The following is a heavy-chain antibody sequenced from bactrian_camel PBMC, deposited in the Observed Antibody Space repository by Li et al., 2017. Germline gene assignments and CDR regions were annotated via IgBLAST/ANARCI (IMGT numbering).Heavy chain of an antibody. CDR1: GHTISSCN. J-gene: IGHJ6*01. D-gene: IGHD5*01. CDR3: VRDLGTTGWYFDN. Sequence: HVQLVESGGGLAQPGASLRLSCAVSGHTISSCNMYWYRQAPGKERQAAASINPSAGTPNYADSVKGRFTISRDNAKNTVYLQMNSVKPEDTAVYYCVRDLGTTGWYFDNWGQGTQVTVS. V-gene: IGHV3S53*01. CDR2: INPSAGTP.